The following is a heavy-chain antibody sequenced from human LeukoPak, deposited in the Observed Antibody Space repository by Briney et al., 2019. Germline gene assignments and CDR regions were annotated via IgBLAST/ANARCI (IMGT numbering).Heavy chain of an antibody. CDR3: ARGYYDFWSGYFHTSDSYFDY. Sequence: SETLSLTCTVSGGSISSYYWSWIRQPPGKGLEWIGYIYTSGSTNYNPSLKSRVTISVDTSKNQFSLKLSSVTAADTAVYYCARGYYDFWSGYFHTSDSYFDYWGQGTLVTVSS. V-gene: IGHV4-4*09. J-gene: IGHJ4*02. CDR2: IYTSGST. CDR1: GGSISSYY. D-gene: IGHD3-3*01.